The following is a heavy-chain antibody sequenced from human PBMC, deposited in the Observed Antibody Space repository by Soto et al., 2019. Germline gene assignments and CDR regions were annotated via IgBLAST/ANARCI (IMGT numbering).Heavy chain of an antibody. V-gene: IGHV4-4*02. D-gene: IGHD5-18*01. CDR2: IYHSGST. CDR3: ARDGVGSSYGPTGFDY. J-gene: IGHJ4*02. CDR1: GGSISSSNW. Sequence: PSETLSLTCAVSGGSISSSNWWSWVRQPPGKGLEWIGEIYHSGSTNYNPSLKSRVTISVDKSKNQFSLKLSSVTAADTAVYYCARDGVGSSYGPTGFDYWGQGTLVTVSS.